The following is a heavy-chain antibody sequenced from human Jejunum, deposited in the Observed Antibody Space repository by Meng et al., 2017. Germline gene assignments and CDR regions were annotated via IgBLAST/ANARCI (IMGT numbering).Heavy chain of an antibody. CDR3: ARGGIGYCTTTSCYVVGNDAFDI. D-gene: IGHD2-2*01. V-gene: IGHV3-7*01. J-gene: IGHJ3*02. Sequence: GESLKISCVASGFTFRNYWMSWVRQDPGKGLEWVANIKEDGSEEYYVDSVKGRFTISRDSAKRSLYLQMNSLRAEDTAVYYCARGGIGYCTTTSCYVVGNDAFDIWGQGTTVTVSS. CDR1: GFTFRNYW. CDR2: IKEDGSEE.